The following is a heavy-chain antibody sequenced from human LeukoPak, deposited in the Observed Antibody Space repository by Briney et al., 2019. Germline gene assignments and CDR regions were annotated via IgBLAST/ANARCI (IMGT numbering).Heavy chain of an antibody. CDR1: GYSFTSYW. CDR2: IYPGDSDT. Sequence: GESLKISCRGSGYSFTSYWIGWVRQMPRKSLEWMGIIYPGDSDTRYSPSFQGQVTISADKSIGTAYLQWSSLKASDIAMYYCARLLLPYYYYYMDVWGKGTTVTVSS. CDR3: ARLLLPYYYYYMDV. V-gene: IGHV5-51*01. D-gene: IGHD1-26*01. J-gene: IGHJ6*03.